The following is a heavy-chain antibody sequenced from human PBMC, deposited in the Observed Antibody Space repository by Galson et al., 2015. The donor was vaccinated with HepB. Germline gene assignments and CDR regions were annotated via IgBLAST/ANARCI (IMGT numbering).Heavy chain of an antibody. V-gene: IGHV5-51*03. D-gene: IGHD3-10*01. CDR3: ARLTGSYYRVGAFDP. CDR1: GYRFISYW. Sequence: QSGAEVKKPGESLKISCTGSGYRFISYWIGWVRQMPGKGLEWMGIISPGDSDTSYSPSFQGQVTISADKSISTAYLQWSSLKASDTAMYYCARLTGSYYRVGAFDPWGQGTLVTVSS. J-gene: IGHJ5*02. CDR2: ISPGDSDT.